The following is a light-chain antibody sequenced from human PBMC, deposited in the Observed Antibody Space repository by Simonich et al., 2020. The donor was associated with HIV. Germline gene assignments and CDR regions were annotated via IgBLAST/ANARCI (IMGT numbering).Light chain of an antibody. CDR3: CSYATTTTRV. J-gene: IGLJ3*02. CDR2: EGR. V-gene: IGLV2-23*01. CDR1: SSDVGTYNL. Sequence: QSALTQPRSMSGSPGQSITISCTGTSSDVGTYNLGSWYQQHPGKPPKLMIYEGRKRPSGGSDRFSGSKSGNTASLTISGLQAEDEADYYCCSYATTTTRVFGGGTKLTVL.